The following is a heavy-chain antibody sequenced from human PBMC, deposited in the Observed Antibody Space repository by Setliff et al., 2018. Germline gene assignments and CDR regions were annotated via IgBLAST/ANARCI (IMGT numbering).Heavy chain of an antibody. CDR2: IYYSGST. J-gene: IGHJ4*02. CDR3: ARRETYYNFWSGYYAY. Sequence: ETLSLTCTVSGGPISSSSYYWGWIRQPPGKGLEWIGSIYYSGSTYYNPSLKSRVTISVDTSKNQFSLKLSSVTAADTAVYYCARRETYYNFWSGYYAYWGQGALVTVSS. V-gene: IGHV4-39*07. D-gene: IGHD3-3*01. CDR1: GGPISSSSYY.